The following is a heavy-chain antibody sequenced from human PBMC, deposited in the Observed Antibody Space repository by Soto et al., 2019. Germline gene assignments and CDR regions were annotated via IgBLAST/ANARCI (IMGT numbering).Heavy chain of an antibody. V-gene: IGHV1-69*01. CDR3: ATGFWSGPIAPEFDY. J-gene: IGHJ4*01. CDR2: IIPLFGTE. CDR1: GGSFSTYA. D-gene: IGHD3-3*01. Sequence: QVHLVQSGAEVKKPGSSVKVSCQASGGSFSTYAINWLRQAPGQGLEWIGGIIPLFGTENYAQNFQDRFTFTADPYTTTADMEVRSLTSEDTAVYYCATGFWSGPIAPEFDYWGQGTLVTVSS.